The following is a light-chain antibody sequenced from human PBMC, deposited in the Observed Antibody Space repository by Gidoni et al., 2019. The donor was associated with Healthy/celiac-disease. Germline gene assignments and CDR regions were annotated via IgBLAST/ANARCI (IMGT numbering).Light chain of an antibody. Sequence: DIQMTQSPSSLSASVGDRDTITCRASQSISSYLHWSQQTPGKAPKLLIYAASTLQSGVPSRFRVIASGTAFTRTIISLQPQDFATYYCQQSYRTPPTFGGGTKVEIK. CDR1: QSISSY. J-gene: IGKJ4*01. CDR3: QQSYRTPPT. CDR2: AAS. V-gene: IGKV1-39*01.